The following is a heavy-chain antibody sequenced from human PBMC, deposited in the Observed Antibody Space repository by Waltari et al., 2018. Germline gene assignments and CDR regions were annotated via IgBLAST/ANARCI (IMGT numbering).Heavy chain of an antibody. CDR3: ARAYTSSSGLLWLSAADC. Sequence: QVQLVESGGGVVQPGRSLRLSCATSGFNFSNYAMNWVRQAPVKGLGWVEGISYDGSKEYYADSVKGRFTISRDKAKNTLFLQMNSLISVDTAIYYCARAYTSSSGLLWLSAADCWGQGTLVTVSS. J-gene: IGHJ4*02. D-gene: IGHD6-13*01. CDR2: ISYDGSKE. CDR1: GFNFSNYA. V-gene: IGHV3-30-3*01.